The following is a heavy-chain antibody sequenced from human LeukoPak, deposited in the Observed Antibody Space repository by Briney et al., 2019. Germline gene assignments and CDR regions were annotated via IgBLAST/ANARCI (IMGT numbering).Heavy chain of an antibody. V-gene: IGHV4-4*02. CDR3: ASEHEYGDYIN. J-gene: IGHJ4*02. CDR2: IYHTGNT. CDR1: GVSISSGHL. Sequence: KSSGTLSLTCAVSGVSISSGHLWSWVRQSPGKGPEWIGEIYHTGNTKYNPSLKRQITILVDKSKNQFSLELTPVTAADTAVYYCASEHEYGDYINWGQGTLVTVSS. D-gene: IGHD4-17*01.